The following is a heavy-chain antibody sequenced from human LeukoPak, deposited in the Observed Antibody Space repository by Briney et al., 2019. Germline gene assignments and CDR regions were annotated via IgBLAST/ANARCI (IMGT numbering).Heavy chain of an antibody. D-gene: IGHD3-3*01. CDR3: ARGRYYDFWSGYSYYYYYMGV. CDR1: GGSFSGYY. V-gene: IGHV4-34*01. J-gene: IGHJ6*03. Sequence: SETLSLTCAVYGGSFSGYYWSWIRQPPGKGLEWIGEINHSGSTNYNPSLKSRVTISVDTSKNQFSLKLSSVTAADTAVYYCARGRYYDFWSGYSYYYYYMGVWGKGTTVTVSS. CDR2: INHSGST.